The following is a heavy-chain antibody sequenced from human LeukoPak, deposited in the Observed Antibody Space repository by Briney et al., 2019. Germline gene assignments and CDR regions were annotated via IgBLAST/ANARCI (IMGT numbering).Heavy chain of an antibody. CDR2: ISAYNGNT. V-gene: IGHV1-18*01. D-gene: IGHD5-12*01. Sequence: GASVKVSCKASGYAFTSYGISWVRQAPGQGLEWMGWISAYNGNTNYAQKLQGRVTMTTDTSTSTAYMELRSLRSDDTAVYYCARDPSGASYSGYALYYFDYWGQGTLVTVSS. CDR1: GYAFTSYG. J-gene: IGHJ4*02. CDR3: ARDPSGASYSGYALYYFDY.